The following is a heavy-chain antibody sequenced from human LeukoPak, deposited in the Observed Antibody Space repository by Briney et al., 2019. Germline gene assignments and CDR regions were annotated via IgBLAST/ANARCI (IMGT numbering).Heavy chain of an antibody. V-gene: IGHV4-39*07. CDR1: GGSISSSSYY. J-gene: IGHJ3*02. D-gene: IGHD3-22*01. CDR3: ARDGIDYYDKFAFDI. CDR2: IYHSGST. Sequence: SETLSLTCTVSGGSISSSSYYWGWIRQPPGKGLEWIGSIYHSGSTYYNPSLKSRVTISVDTSKNQFSLKLSSVTAADTAVYYCARDGIDYYDKFAFDIWGQGTMVTVSS.